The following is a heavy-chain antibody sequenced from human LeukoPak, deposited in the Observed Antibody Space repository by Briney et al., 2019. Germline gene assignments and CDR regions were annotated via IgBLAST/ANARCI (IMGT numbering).Heavy chain of an antibody. CDR1: GGTFSSYA. Sequence: GASVKVSCKASGGTFSSYAISWVRQAPGQGLEWMGGIIPIFGTANYAQKFQGRVTITADESTSTAYMELSSLRSEDTAVYYCARARLAVAGTGGYYYYMDVWGKGTTVTVSS. D-gene: IGHD6-19*01. CDR3: ARARLAVAGTGGYYYYMDV. J-gene: IGHJ6*03. CDR2: IIPIFGTA. V-gene: IGHV1-69*13.